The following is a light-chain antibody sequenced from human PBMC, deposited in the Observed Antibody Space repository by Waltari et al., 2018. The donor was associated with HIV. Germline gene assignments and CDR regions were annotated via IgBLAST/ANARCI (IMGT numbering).Light chain of an antibody. J-gene: IGKJ4*01. CDR1: QTISNS. Sequence: DIRMTQSPSSLSASIGDRVTITCRASQTISNSFNWYQQTPGQAPKLLIYTASRLQSGVPSRFSGSSSGTDFTLTISSLQPDDFATYYCQQSYGTPLTFGGGTRVELK. CDR3: QQSYGTPLT. V-gene: IGKV1-39*01. CDR2: TAS.